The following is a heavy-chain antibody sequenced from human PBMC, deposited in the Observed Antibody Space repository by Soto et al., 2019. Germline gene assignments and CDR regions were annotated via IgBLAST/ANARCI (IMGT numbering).Heavy chain of an antibody. Sequence: QVQLVESGGGVVQPGRSLRLSCAASGFTFSSYAMHWVRQAPGKGLEWVAVISYDGSNKYYADSVKGRFTISRDNSKNTLYLQMNSLRAEDTAVYYCLYQLRRWGQGTLVTVSS. CDR2: ISYDGSNK. V-gene: IGHV3-30-3*01. D-gene: IGHD2-2*01. CDR1: GFTFSSYA. J-gene: IGHJ4*02. CDR3: LYQLRR.